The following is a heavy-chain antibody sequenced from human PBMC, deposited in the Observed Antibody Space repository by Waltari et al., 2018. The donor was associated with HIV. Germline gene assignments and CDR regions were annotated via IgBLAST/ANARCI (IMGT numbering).Heavy chain of an antibody. D-gene: IGHD2-15*01. CDR1: GYTFTGYY. Sequence: QVQLVQSGAEVKKPGASVKVSCKASGYTFTGYYLHWVRQPPGQGLEWMGRINPNSGGTNYAQKFQGRVTMTRDTSISTAYMELSRLRSDDTAVYYCARLVLVDYYYGMDVWGQGTTVTVSS. J-gene: IGHJ6*02. V-gene: IGHV1-2*06. CDR3: ARLVLVDYYYGMDV. CDR2: INPNSGGT.